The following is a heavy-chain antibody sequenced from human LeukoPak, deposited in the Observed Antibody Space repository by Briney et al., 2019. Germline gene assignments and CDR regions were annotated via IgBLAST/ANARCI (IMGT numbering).Heavy chain of an antibody. Sequence: GESLRLSCAASGFTFSRYWMKQDGSETYYVDSVKGRFTISRDNAKNSLHLQMNSLRAEDAAVFYCVRMDYYTSGTYTYPNFDYWGQGTLVTVSS. CDR3: VRMDYYTSGTYTYPNFDY. CDR1: GFTFSRYW. CDR2: QDGSET. V-gene: IGHV3-7*03. D-gene: IGHD3-10*01. J-gene: IGHJ4*02.